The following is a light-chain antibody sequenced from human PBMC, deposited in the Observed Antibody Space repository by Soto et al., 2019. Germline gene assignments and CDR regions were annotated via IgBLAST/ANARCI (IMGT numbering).Light chain of an antibody. V-gene: IGLV1-47*01. CDR2: TSD. CDR3: AAWDDSLSGPNWI. Sequence: QSVLTQPPSASGTPGQRVTISCSGSSSNIGTNYIYWYQHLQGVAPKLLIYTSDQRPSGVPDRFSGSKSGTSASLAISGLRSEDEADYYCAAWDDSLSGPNWIFGGGTKVTVL. CDR1: SSNIGTNY. J-gene: IGLJ3*02.